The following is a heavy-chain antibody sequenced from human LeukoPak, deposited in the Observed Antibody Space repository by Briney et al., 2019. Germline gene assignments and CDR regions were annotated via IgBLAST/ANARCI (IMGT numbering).Heavy chain of an antibody. D-gene: IGHD2-15*01. Sequence: PGGSLRLSCAASGFTFSTYIMNWVRQAPGKGLEWVSSISSGSSYIYYADSVKGRFTISRDNAKNSLYLQMNSLRAEDTAVYYCARDSGYCSGGSCYSGAWGQGTTVTVSS. CDR3: ARDSGYCSGGSCYSGA. V-gene: IGHV3-21*01. J-gene: IGHJ6*02. CDR2: ISSGSSYI. CDR1: GFTFSTYI.